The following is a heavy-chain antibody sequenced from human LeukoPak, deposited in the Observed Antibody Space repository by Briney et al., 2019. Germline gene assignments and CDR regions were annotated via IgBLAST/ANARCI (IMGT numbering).Heavy chain of an antibody. CDR1: GFTFSSYC. J-gene: IGHJ4*02. D-gene: IGHD3-22*01. CDR3: PREQVVASGPDY. V-gene: IGHV3-21*01. CDR2: ISSSSSYI. Sequence: KSGGSLRLSCAASGFTFSSYCMNWVRQAPGKGLEWVSSISSSSSYIYYADPVKGRFTISRDNAKNSLYLQMNSLRAEDTAVYYCPREQVVASGPDYWGQGTLVTVSS.